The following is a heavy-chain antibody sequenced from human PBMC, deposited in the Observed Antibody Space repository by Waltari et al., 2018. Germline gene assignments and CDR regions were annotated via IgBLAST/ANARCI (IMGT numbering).Heavy chain of an antibody. CDR1: GSTFPDYA. V-gene: IGHV7-4-1*02. J-gene: IGHJ5*02. Sequence: QVQLAQSGSELKKPGASVKISCKASGSTFPDYAINWVRQAPGQGLELMGWITTNTGNPTYAQGCTGRFVFSLDKSVSTAYLQITSLKTEDSAVYYCAREVVPPHTIVVNWFDPWGQGTLVTVSS. CDR2: ITTNTGNP. D-gene: IGHD2-2*01. CDR3: AREVVPPHTIVVNWFDP.